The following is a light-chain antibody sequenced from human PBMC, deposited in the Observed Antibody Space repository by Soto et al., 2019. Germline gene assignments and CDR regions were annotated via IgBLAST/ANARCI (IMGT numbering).Light chain of an antibody. Sequence: EIVLTQSAGALDLITGRVSTRSCRASQSVSSSYLAWYQQKPGQAPRLLLYGASSRATGIPDRFSGSGSGADFTLTISRLEPEDFAVYYCQQYGSSLPLTFGGGTKVDIK. CDR3: QQYGSSLPLT. V-gene: IGKV3-20*01. J-gene: IGKJ4*01. CDR1: QSVSSSY. CDR2: GAS.